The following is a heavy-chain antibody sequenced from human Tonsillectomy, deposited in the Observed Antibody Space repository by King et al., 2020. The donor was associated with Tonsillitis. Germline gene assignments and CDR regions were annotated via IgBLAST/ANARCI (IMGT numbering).Heavy chain of an antibody. V-gene: IGHV1-69*01. CDR2: VIPIFGTT. CDR3: ARDIVPAADPKDYYSMDV. J-gene: IGHJ6*02. CDR1: GGTFSGYA. D-gene: IGHD2-2*01. Sequence: VQLVESGAEVKKPGSSVKVSCKASGGTFSGYAISWVRQAPGQGLEWMGGVIPIFGTTNYAQKFQGRVTITADESTNTAYMELSSLRSEDTAVYYCARDIVPAADPKDYYSMDVWGQGTTVTVSS.